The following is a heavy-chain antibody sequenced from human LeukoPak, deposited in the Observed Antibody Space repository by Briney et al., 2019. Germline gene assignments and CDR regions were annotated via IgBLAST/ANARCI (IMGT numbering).Heavy chain of an antibody. CDR1: GGSISSYY. V-gene: IGHV4-59*01. CDR2: IYYSGST. D-gene: IGHD3-22*01. J-gene: IGHJ4*02. Sequence: PSETLSLTCTVSGGSISSYYWSWIRQPPGKGLEWIGYIYYSGSTNYNPSLKSRVTISVDTSKNQFSLKLSSVTAADTAVYYCARLYYDSSGYYHSFDYWGQGTLVTVSS. CDR3: ARLYYDSSGYYHSFDY.